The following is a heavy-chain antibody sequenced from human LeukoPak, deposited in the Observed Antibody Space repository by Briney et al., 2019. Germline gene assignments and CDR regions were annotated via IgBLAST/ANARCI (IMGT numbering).Heavy chain of an antibody. CDR1: GGSISSSNW. D-gene: IGHD6-13*01. CDR2: IYHSGST. CDR3: ARVISSSWYLSTYHRWFDP. J-gene: IGHJ5*02. V-gene: IGHV4-4*02. Sequence: PSETLSLTCAVSGGSISSSNWWSWVRQPPGKGLEWIGEIYHSGSTNYNPSLKSRVTISVDKSKNQFSLKLSSVTAADTAVYYCARVISSSWYLSTYHRWFDPWGQGTLVTVSS.